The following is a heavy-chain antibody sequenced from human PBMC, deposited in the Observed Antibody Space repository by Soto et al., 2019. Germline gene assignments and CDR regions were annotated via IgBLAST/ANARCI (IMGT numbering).Heavy chain of an antibody. V-gene: IGHV3-7*01. Sequence: PGGSLRLSCAASGFTFSSFWMDWVRQAPGKGLEWVANINPSGSEKRYVDSVKGRFTISRDNARNSLYLQMSSLTAEDSAVYYCSRSLDSWGRGIRVTVSS. CDR1: GFTFSSFW. CDR3: SRSLDS. CDR2: INPSGSEK. J-gene: IGHJ4*02.